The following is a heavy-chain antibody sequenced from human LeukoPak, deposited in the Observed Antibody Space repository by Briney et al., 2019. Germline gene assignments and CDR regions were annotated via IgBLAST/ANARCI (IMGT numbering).Heavy chain of an antibody. Sequence: SPTLTLTFAISGASVSINSAAWNWIRQSPSRGLEWLGSTYYRCKWYNDYAISVKSRITIHPDTSNIQFSLQLNSVTPEDTAVYYCATDLLFYFGVVPMYYYYYMDVWGKGTTVTVSS. D-gene: IGHD3-3*01. V-gene: IGHV6-1*01. CDR3: ATDLLFYFGVVPMYYYYYMDV. CDR1: GASVSINSAA. CDR2: TYYRCKWYN. J-gene: IGHJ6*03.